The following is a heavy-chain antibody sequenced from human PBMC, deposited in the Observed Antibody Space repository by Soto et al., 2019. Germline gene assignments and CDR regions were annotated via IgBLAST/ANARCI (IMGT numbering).Heavy chain of an antibody. V-gene: IGHV1-24*01. J-gene: IGHJ4*02. Sequence: ASVKVSCKVSGYTLTELSMHWVRQAPGKGLEWMGGFDPEDGETIYAQKFQGRVTMTEDTSTDTAYMELSSLRVEDTAMYYCATAPFVDIVATIRVFDDWGQGTLVTVSS. D-gene: IGHD5-12*01. CDR1: GYTLTELS. CDR3: ATAPFVDIVATIRVFDD. CDR2: FDPEDGET.